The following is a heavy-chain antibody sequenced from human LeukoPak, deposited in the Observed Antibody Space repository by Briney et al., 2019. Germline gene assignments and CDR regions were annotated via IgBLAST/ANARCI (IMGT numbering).Heavy chain of an antibody. CDR3: ARGGYGDLYYYYYIDV. CDR1: GGSISSSSYY. V-gene: IGHV4-39*01. Sequence: SETLSLTCTVSGGSISSSSYYWGWIRRPPGKGLEWIGSIYYSGSTYYNPSLKSRVTISVDTSKNQFSLKLSSVTAADTAVYYCARGGYGDLYYYYYIDVWGKGTTVTVSS. D-gene: IGHD4-17*01. CDR2: IYYSGST. J-gene: IGHJ6*03.